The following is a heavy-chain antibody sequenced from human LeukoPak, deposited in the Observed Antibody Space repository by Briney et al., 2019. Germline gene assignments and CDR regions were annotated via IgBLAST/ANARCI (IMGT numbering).Heavy chain of an antibody. J-gene: IGHJ4*02. D-gene: IGHD5-24*01. CDR1: GGSISSSSYY. CDR2: IYYSGST. Sequence: PSETLSLTCTASGGSISSSSYYWGWIRQPPGKGLEWIGSIYYSGSTYYNPSLKSRVTISVDTSKNQFSLKLSSVTAADTAVYYCARRGDGYSSYFDYWGQGTLVTVSS. V-gene: IGHV4-39*01. CDR3: ARRGDGYSSYFDY.